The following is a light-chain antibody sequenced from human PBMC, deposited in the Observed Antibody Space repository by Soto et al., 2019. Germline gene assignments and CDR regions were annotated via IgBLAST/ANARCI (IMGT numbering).Light chain of an antibody. V-gene: IGLV7-43*01. Sequence: QAVVTQEPSLTESPGGTVTLTCASSTGAVTSGYYPNWFQQKPGQAPRALIYSTSNKHPWTPARFSGSLLGGKAALRLSGVQPEDEAEYYCLLYYGGAQVFGGGTKLTVL. CDR1: TGAVTSGYY. CDR2: STS. J-gene: IGLJ2*01. CDR3: LLYYGGAQV.